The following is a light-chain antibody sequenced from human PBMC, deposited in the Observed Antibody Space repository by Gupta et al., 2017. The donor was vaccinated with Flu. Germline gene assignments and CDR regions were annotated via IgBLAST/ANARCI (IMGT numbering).Light chain of an antibody. CDR2: AKN. V-gene: IGLV3-19*01. Sequence: SSALTQDPAVSVALGQTVRITCQGDSLRNSYASWYQQTPGQAPVLVIYAKNIRHAGIPDRFSGSSSGNTASLTITXAXEEEEAXYYCKSRESTDNHQGVFGGGTKLTVL. J-gene: IGLJ3*02. CDR1: SLRNSY. CDR3: KSRESTDNHQGV.